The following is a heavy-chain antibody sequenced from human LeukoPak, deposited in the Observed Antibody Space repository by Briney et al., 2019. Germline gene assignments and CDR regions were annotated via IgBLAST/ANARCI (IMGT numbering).Heavy chain of an antibody. J-gene: IGHJ4*02. V-gene: IGHV3-23*01. D-gene: IGHD6-13*01. CDR2: ISGSGGST. Sequence: GGSLRLSCAASGFTFSSYAMSWVRQAPGKGLELVSAISGSGGSTYYADSVKGRFTISRDNSKNTLYLQMNSLRAEDTAVYYCAKVGSIAAAGTSPPFDYWGQGTLVTVSS. CDR1: GFTFSSYA. CDR3: AKVGSIAAAGTSPPFDY.